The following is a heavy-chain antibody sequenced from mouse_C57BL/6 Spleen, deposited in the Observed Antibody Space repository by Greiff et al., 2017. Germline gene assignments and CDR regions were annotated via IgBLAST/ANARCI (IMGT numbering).Heavy chain of an antibody. J-gene: IGHJ3*01. CDR1: GYAFSSSW. CDR2: IYPGDGAT. D-gene: IGHD3-2*02. Sequence: VQLQQSGPELVKPGASVKISCKASGYAFSSSWMNWVKQRPGKGLEWIGRIYPGDGATSYNGKFKGKATLTADQSSSTAYMQLSSLTSEDSAVYCGARWAAQAAWGFADWGQGTLVTVSA. V-gene: IGHV1-82*01. CDR3: ARWAAQAAWGFAD.